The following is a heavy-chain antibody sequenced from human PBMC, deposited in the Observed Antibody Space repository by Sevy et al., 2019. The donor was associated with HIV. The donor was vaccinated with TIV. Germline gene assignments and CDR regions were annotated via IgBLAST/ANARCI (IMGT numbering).Heavy chain of an antibody. CDR3: TRAIDY. J-gene: IGHJ4*02. CDR2: IRSKPHGGTA. CDR1: GFTFADYA. V-gene: IGHV3-49*03. Sequence: GGSLRLSCTASGFTFADYAVSWFRQAPGKGLEWVGFIRSKPHGGTAEYAASVKGRFTISRDDSKSIAYLQMNSLKTEDTAMYYCTRAIDYWGQGALVTVSS.